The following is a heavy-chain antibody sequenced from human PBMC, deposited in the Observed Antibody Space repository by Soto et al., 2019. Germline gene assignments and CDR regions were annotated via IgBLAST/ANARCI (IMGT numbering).Heavy chain of an antibody. CDR1: GYTFTSYA. V-gene: IGHV1-3*01. Sequence: QVQLVQSGAEVKKPGASVKVSCKASGYTFTSYAMHWVRQAPGQRLEWMGWINAGNGNTKYSQKFQGRVTITRDTSASTAYMELSSLRSEDTAVYYCARRGGHSGYPRSGGMDVWGQGTTVTVSS. CDR3: ARRGGHSGYPRSGGMDV. CDR2: INAGNGNT. J-gene: IGHJ6*02. D-gene: IGHD5-12*01.